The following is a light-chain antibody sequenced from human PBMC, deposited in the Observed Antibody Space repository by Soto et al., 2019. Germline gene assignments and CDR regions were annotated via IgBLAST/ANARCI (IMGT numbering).Light chain of an antibody. CDR1: ESVSSRY. CDR3: QAYGHSFLFS. CDR2: GAS. V-gene: IGKV3-20*01. J-gene: IGKJ3*01. Sequence: EIVLTQSPGTLSLSPGERATRSCRASESVSSRYLGWYQQTPGQAPRLLISGASSRATGIPDRFSGSGSGTDFSLTINRLEPEDFAVYYCQAYGHSFLFSFGPGTKV.